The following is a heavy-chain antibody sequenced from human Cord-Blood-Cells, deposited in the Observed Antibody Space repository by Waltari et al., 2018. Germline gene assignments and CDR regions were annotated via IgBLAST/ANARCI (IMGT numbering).Heavy chain of an antibody. Sequence: GRIIPILGIANYAQKFQGRVTITADKSTSTAYMELSSLRSEDTAVYYCARAHYDILTGYYNPLDYWGQGTLVTVSS. D-gene: IGHD3-9*01. J-gene: IGHJ4*02. V-gene: IGHV1-69*04. CDR3: ARAHYDILTGYYNPLDY. CDR2: IIPILGIA.